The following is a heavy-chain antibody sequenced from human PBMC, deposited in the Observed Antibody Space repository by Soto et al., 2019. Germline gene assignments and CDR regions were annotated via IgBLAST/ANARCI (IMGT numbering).Heavy chain of an antibody. CDR3: ARVVPGAEAWFGP. CDR2: ISLYSDGT. Sequence: ASVKVSCKTSDYTFSNYGITWVRQAPGQPLEWLGWISLYSDGTNYAQKFQGRVSMTTDTSTTTAYMELRSLRSDDTAVYYCARVVPGAEAWFGPWGQGTLVTVSS. V-gene: IGHV1-18*01. J-gene: IGHJ5*02. CDR1: DYTFSNYG. D-gene: IGHD2-2*01.